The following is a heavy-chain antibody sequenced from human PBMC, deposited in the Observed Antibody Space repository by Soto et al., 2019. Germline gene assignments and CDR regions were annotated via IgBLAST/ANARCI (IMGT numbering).Heavy chain of an antibody. CDR2: INPSGGST. D-gene: IGHD6-13*01. CDR1: GYTFTSYY. V-gene: IGHV1-46*03. J-gene: IGHJ6*03. CDR3: ARDRIAAAGPRDYYYMAV. Sequence: QVQLVQSGAEVKKPGASVKVSCKASGYTFTSYYMHWVRQAPGQGLEWMGLINPSGGSTSYAQKFQGRVTMTRDTSTSTVYMELSSLRSEDTAVYYCARDRIAAAGPRDYYYMAVWGKGTTVTVSS.